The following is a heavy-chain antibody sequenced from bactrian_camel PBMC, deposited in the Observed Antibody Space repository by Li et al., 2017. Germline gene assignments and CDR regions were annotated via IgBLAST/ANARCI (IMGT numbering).Heavy chain of an antibody. CDR3: TKEWGSPGNL. V-gene: IGHV3S31*01. D-gene: IGHD5*01. J-gene: IGHJ4*01. CDR2: IDGALSRGTHDT. Sequence: VQLVESGGGLVQPGGRLTLSCAASGFGFSSHAMSWVRQAPGKNLEWVATIDGALSRGTHDTFYANAVKGRFNISRDNAKNTLYLELNSLKPEDTAMYYCTKEWGSPGNLRGQGTQVTVSS. CDR1: GFGFSSHA.